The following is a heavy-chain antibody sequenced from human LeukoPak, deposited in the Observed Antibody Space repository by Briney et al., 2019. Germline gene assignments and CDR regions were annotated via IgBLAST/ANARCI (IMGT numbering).Heavy chain of an antibody. CDR3: ARDDNYYGSGSYYRSVEY. CDR1: GFTFSSYG. J-gene: IGHJ4*02. CDR2: IWYDGSNK. Sequence: GGSLRLSCAASGFTFSSYGMHWVRQAPGKGLEWVAVIWYDGSNKYYADSVKGRFTISRDNSKNTLYLQMNSLRAEDTAVYYCARDDNYYGSGSYYRSVEYWGQGTLVTVSS. V-gene: IGHV3-33*08. D-gene: IGHD3-10*01.